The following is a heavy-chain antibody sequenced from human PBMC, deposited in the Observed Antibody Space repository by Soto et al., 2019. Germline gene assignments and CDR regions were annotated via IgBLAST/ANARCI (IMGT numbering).Heavy chain of an antibody. D-gene: IGHD3-3*01. CDR1: GGSISSGGYY. V-gene: IGHV4-31*03. J-gene: IGHJ4*02. CDR2: IYYSGST. Sequence: PSETLSLTCTVSGGSISSGGYYWSWIRQHPGKGLGWIGYIYYSGSTYYNPSLKSRVTISVDTSKNQFSLKLSSVTAADTAVYYCARAATYYDFWRGYPALDYWGQGTLVTVSS. CDR3: ARAATYYDFWRGYPALDY.